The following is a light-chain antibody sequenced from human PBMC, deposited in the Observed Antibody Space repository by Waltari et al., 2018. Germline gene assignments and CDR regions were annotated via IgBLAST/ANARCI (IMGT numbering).Light chain of an antibody. CDR1: ESVLYSSNNKNH. Sequence: DIVMTQSPESLAVSLGERATINCKTSESVLYSSNNKNHLAWYQQKPGQPPKLLLYWASTRKSGVPERFSGSGPETDFTLTVTSLQAEDVAVYYCQQYYNTPLTFGGGTKVEIK. V-gene: IGKV4-1*01. CDR3: QQYYNTPLT. J-gene: IGKJ4*01. CDR2: WAS.